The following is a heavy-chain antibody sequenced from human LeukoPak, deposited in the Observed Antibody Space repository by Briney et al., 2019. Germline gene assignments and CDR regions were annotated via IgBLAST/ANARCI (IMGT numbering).Heavy chain of an antibody. V-gene: IGHV1-69*13. CDR3: ARELSGGSCFHYYYYGMDV. D-gene: IGHD2-15*01. Sequence: SVKVSCKASGGTFSSYAISWVRQAPGQGLEWMGGIIPIFGTANYAQKFQGRVAITADESTSTAYMELSSLRSEDTAVYYCARELSGGSCFHYYYYGMDVWGQGTTVTVSS. J-gene: IGHJ6*02. CDR2: IIPIFGTA. CDR1: GGTFSSYA.